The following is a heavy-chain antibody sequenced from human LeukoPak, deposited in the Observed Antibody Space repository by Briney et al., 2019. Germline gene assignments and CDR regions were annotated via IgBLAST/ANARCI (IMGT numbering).Heavy chain of an antibody. CDR2: IYTSGST. CDR3: ARAGDCSTTSCWGFDY. CDR1: GGSISSGNYY. J-gene: IGHJ4*02. D-gene: IGHD2-2*01. Sequence: SETLSLTCTVSGGSISSGNYYWSWIRQPAGKGLEWIGRIYTSGSTNYNPSLKSRVTISVDTSKNQFSLKLSSVTAADTAVYFCARAGDCSTTSCWGFDYWGQGTLVTVSS. V-gene: IGHV4-61*02.